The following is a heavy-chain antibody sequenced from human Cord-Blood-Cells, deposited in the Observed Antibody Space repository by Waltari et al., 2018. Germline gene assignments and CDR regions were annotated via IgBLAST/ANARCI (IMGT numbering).Heavy chain of an antibody. CDR1: GFTFGDYA. D-gene: IGHD6-6*01. CDR3: TSSYSSSSGAFDI. J-gene: IGHJ3*02. V-gene: IGHV3-49*03. Sequence: EVQLVESGGGLVQPGRSLRLSCTASGFTFGDYAMSWFRQAPGKGLEWVGLIRRKAYGGKTEYAASVKGRFTISRDDSKSIAYLQMNSLKTEDTAVYYCTSSYSSSSGAFDIWGQGTMVTVSS. CDR2: IRRKAYGGKT.